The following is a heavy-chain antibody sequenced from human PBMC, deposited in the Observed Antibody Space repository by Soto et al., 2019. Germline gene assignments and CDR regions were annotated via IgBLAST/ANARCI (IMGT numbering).Heavy chain of an antibody. CDR3: AGDEIIAAAGTWSYYFDY. V-gene: IGHV3-48*01. CDR1: GFTFSSYS. Sequence: GGSLRLSCAASGFTFSSYSMNWVRQAPGKGLEWVSYISSSSSTIYYADSVKGRLPISRDNAKNLLYLQMNSLRAEDTAGYYSAGDEIIAAAGTWSYYFDYWGQGTLVTVSS. CDR2: ISSSSSTI. J-gene: IGHJ4*02. D-gene: IGHD6-13*01.